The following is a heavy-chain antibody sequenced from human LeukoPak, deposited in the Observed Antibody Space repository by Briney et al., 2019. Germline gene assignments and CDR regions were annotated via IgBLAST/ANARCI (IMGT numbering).Heavy chain of an antibody. CDR3: AKGGQTDRCDY. CDR2: ITNSGGNT. CDR1: GYIFNCYA. D-gene: IGHD3/OR15-3a*01. Sequence: GGSLRLSCAACGYIFNCYAMSGLRQAPGKGLEWVSGITNSGGNTYYADSVKGRFTISRDNSKSTLYLQMNSLRDEDTAVFYCAKGGQTDRCDYWGQGALVTVSS. J-gene: IGHJ4*02. V-gene: IGHV3-23*01.